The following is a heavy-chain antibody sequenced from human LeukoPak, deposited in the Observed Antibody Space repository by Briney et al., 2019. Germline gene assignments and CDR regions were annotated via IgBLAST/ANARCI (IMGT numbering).Heavy chain of an antibody. Sequence: GGSPRLSCAVSGITLSNYGMSWVRQAPGKGLEWVSAISGSGGSTYYADSVKGRFTISRDNSKNTLYLQMNSLRAEDTAVYYCAKDGPPVYYYDSSGYYYDYWGQGTLVTVSS. J-gene: IGHJ4*02. D-gene: IGHD3-22*01. CDR2: ISGSGGST. CDR3: AKDGPPVYYYDSSGYYYDY. V-gene: IGHV3-23*01. CDR1: GITLSNYG.